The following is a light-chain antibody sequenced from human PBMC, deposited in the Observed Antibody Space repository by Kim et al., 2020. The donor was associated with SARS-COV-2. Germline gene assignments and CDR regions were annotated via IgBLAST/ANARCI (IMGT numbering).Light chain of an antibody. Sequence: DIQLTQSPSFLSASVGDRVTISCRASQGISRSLAWYQQKPGKAPELLIYDASTLQRGVPSGFSGSGSGTEFTLTITTLQPEDFATYYCQQHHAYPPTFGGGTKV. J-gene: IGKJ4*01. CDR1: QGISRS. CDR2: DAS. CDR3: QQHHAYPPT. V-gene: IGKV1-9*01.